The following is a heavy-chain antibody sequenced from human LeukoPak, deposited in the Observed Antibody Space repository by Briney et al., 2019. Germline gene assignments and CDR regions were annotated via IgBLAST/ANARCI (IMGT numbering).Heavy chain of an antibody. CDR3: ARYYDTLTGPQGYYYYMDV. D-gene: IGHD3-9*01. V-gene: IGHV1-8*01. J-gene: IGHJ6*03. CDR2: MNPNSGNT. CDR1: GYTFTSYD. Sequence: GASVKVSCKASGYTFTSYDINWVRQATGQGLEWMGWMNPNSGNTGYAQKFQGRVTMTRNTSISTAYMELSSLRSEDTAVYYCARYYDTLTGPQGYYYYMDVWGKGTTVTVSS.